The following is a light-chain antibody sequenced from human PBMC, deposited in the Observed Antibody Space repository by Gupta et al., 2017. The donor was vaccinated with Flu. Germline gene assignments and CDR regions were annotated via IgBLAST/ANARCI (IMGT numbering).Light chain of an antibody. CDR3: ASDTGSDSHFV. Sequence: TISCTGTGPDFGCYNYVSCYQQHPGTATRLIILDDDNSTSGASARVSGSKSGDTASLTLTGLQPEDEAEDDCASDTGSDSHFVFGGGTKLTVL. CDR2: DDD. CDR1: GPDFGCYNY. V-gene: IGLV2-14*03. J-gene: IGLJ2*01.